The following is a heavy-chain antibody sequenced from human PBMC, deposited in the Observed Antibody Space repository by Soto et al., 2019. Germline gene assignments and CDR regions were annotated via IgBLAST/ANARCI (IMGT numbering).Heavy chain of an antibody. Sequence: QVQLVESGGGVVQPGRSLRLSCAASGFTFSSYGMHWVRQAPGKGLEWVAVISYDGSNKYYADSVKGRFTISRDNSKNTLYLQMNSLRAEDTAVYYCAKGDGYLDYWGQGTLVTVSS. CDR2: ISYDGSNK. CDR3: AKGDGYLDY. J-gene: IGHJ4*02. CDR1: GFTFSSYG. V-gene: IGHV3-30*18.